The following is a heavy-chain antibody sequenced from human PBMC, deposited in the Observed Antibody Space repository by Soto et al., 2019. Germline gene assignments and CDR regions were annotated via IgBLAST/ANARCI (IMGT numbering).Heavy chain of an antibody. Sequence: ESLKISCKGSGYSFTSYWISWVRQMPGKGLEWMGRIDPSDSYTNYSPSFQGHVTISADKSISTAYLQWSSLKASDTAMYYWARQAHYYDSSGYYTGDPWGQGTLVTVSS. CDR1: GYSFTSYW. J-gene: IGHJ5*02. V-gene: IGHV5-10-1*01. CDR3: ARQAHYYDSSGYYTGDP. CDR2: IDPSDSYT. D-gene: IGHD3-22*01.